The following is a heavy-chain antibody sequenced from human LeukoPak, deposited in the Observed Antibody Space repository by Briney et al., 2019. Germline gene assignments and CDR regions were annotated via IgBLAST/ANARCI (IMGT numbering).Heavy chain of an antibody. V-gene: IGHV4-59*12. J-gene: IGHJ4*02. CDR1: GDSIRSYY. CDR3: ARASQVYYFEN. Sequence: SETLSLTCTVYGDSIRSYYWSWIRQPPGKGLEWIGYIYSSGSTDCNPSLKSRVTISVDTSKRQFSLKLSAVTAADTAVYYCARASQVYYFENWGQGTLVTVSS. CDR2: IYSSGST.